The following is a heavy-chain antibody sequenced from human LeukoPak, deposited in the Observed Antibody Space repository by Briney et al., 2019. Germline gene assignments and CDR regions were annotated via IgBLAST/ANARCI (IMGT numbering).Heavy chain of an antibody. J-gene: IGHJ5*02. CDR3: ARDTRNWFDP. CDR1: GYSISSGYY. V-gene: IGHV4-38-2*02. Sequence: SETLSLTCTVSGYSISSGYYWGWIRQPPGKGLEWIGEINHSGSTNYNPSLKSRVTISVDTSKNQFSLKLSSVTAADTAVYYCARDTRNWFDPWGQGTLVTVSS. CDR2: INHSGST.